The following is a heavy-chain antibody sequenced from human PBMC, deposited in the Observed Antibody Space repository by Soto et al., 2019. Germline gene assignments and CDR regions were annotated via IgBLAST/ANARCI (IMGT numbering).Heavy chain of an antibody. CDR2: ISWNSGSI. J-gene: IGHJ4*02. CDR1: GFTFDDYA. Sequence: EVQLVESGGGLVQPGRSVRLSCAASGFTFDDYAMHWVRQAPGKGLEWVSGISWNSGSIGYADSVKGQFTISRDNAKNSLYLQMNSLRAEDTAMFYCARGSWNDKYYFDDWGQGTGVTVPS. D-gene: IGHD1-1*01. V-gene: IGHV3-9*01. CDR3: ARGSWNDKYYFDD.